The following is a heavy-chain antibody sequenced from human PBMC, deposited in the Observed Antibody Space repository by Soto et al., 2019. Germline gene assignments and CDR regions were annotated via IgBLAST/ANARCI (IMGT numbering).Heavy chain of an antibody. D-gene: IGHD3-16*02. CDR2: ICYSGGT. CDR3: ERGPGAFGGVIVMVPPSYDY. CDR1: GGSISSDY. Sequence: SATLSLTCTVCGGSISSDYCSWIRQPPGQGLDWIGDICYSGGTTLKPARDSRVARSVDASEMQCSVKLSSVTAADTAVYYCERGPGAFGGVIVMVPPSYDYWAQGTLVTVS. V-gene: IGHV4-59*01. J-gene: IGHJ4*02.